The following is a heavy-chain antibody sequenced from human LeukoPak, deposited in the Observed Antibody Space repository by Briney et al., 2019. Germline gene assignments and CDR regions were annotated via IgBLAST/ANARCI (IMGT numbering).Heavy chain of an antibody. V-gene: IGHV1-46*01. CDR2: IIPSGGST. D-gene: IGHD5-12*01. CDR3: ARVGYGYFDF. J-gene: IGHJ4*02. Sequence: ASVKVSCKASGYGLTAYYLHWVRQAPGQGLEWIGIIIPSGGSTTYAQKFQGRVTMTSDTSTNTVYVELSSLESDDTAVYYCARVGYGYFDFWGQGTLVTVAS. CDR1: GYGLTAYY.